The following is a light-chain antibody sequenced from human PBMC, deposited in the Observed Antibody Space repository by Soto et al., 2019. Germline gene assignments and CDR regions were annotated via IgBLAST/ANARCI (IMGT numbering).Light chain of an antibody. J-gene: IGKJ2*01. V-gene: IGKV3-15*01. CDR3: QQYNNWPVT. Sequence: EIVMTQSPATLSVSPGERATLSCRASQSVSSNLAWYQQKPGQAPRLLIYGASTRATGIPARFSGSRSGTESTLTISSLQSEDFADYYCQQYNNWPVTFGQGTKMEIK. CDR1: QSVSSN. CDR2: GAS.